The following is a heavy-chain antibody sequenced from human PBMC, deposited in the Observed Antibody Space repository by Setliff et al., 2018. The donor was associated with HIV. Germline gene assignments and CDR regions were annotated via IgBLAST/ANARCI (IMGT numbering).Heavy chain of an antibody. CDR3: ARPFDYGDYGSLDY. V-gene: IGHV1-69*05. CDR1: GGTFGIYG. J-gene: IGHJ4*02. D-gene: IGHD4-17*01. Sequence: GASVKVSCKASGGTFGIYGISWVRQAPGQGLEWMGGTIPMFGTANYAQKFQGRVTITTDESTSTAYMELSSLRSKDTAVYYCARPFDYGDYGSLDYWGQGTLVTVSS. CDR2: TIPMFGTA.